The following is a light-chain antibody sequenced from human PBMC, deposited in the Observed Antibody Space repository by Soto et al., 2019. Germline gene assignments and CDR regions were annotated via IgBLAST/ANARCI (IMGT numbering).Light chain of an antibody. CDR1: QGIRTE. CDR2: AAS. Sequence: AIQMTQSPSSLSASVGDRVTITCRASQGIRTELAWYQQKAGKAPQLLIYAASSLQSGVPSRFSGSESGTDFTLTISSLQPEDFATYYCLQDYNYPRTFSQGTKLEIK. CDR3: LQDYNYPRT. V-gene: IGKV1-6*01. J-gene: IGKJ2*01.